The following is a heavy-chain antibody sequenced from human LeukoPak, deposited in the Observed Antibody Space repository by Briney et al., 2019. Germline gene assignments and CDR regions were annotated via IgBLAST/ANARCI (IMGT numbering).Heavy chain of an antibody. CDR3: AKRPRDSTGYYLGAFDF. J-gene: IGHJ3*01. V-gene: IGHV3-23*01. CDR1: GFTFSNYA. CDR2: ISASGGTT. D-gene: IGHD3-22*01. Sequence: GGSLRLSCAASGFTFSNYAMTWVRQAPGKGREWVSGISASGGTTYYADSVRGRFTISRDNSKNTLFLQMNSLRAEDTAVYYCAKRPRDSTGYYLGAFDFWGLGTMVTVSS.